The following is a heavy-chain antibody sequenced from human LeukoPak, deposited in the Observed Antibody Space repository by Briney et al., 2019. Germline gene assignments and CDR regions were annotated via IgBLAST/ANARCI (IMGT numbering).Heavy chain of an antibody. CDR3: AREPSYDSSASELDY. V-gene: IGHV3-30*02. D-gene: IGHD3-22*01. CDR1: GFTFSSYG. CDR2: IRYDGSNK. J-gene: IGHJ4*02. Sequence: GGSLRLSCAASGFTFSSYGMHWVRQAPGKGLEWVAFIRYDGSNKYYADSVKGRFTISRDNAKNSLYLQMNSLSPEDTAVYYCAREPSYDSSASELDYWGQGTLVTVSS.